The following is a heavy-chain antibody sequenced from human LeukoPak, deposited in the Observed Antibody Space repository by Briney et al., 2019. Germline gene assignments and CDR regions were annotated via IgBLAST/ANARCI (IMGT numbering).Heavy chain of an antibody. CDR3: ASTMVRGVIKAESAFDI. D-gene: IGHD3-10*01. CDR1: GYTFTGYY. CDR2: INPNSGGT. J-gene: IGHJ3*02. Sequence: ASVKVSCKASGYTFTGYYIHWVRQAPGQGLEWMGWINPNSGGTNYARKFQGRVTMTRDTSISTAYMELSRLRSDDTAVYYCASTMVRGVIKAESAFDIWGQGTMVTVSS. V-gene: IGHV1-2*02.